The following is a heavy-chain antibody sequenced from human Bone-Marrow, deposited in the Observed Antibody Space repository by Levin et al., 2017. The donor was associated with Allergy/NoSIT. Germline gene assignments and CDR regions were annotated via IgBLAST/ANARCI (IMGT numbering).Heavy chain of an antibody. CDR1: GFILSDYY. CDR2: SSNSGITT. V-gene: IGHV3-11*01. J-gene: IGHJ4*02. D-gene: IGHD3-16*01. CDR3: ARDRGGIRGGHFDY. Sequence: KSGGSLRLSCAASGFILSDYYMSWIRQAPGKGLEWVSYSSNSGITTYYADSVKGRFTISRDNAKNSLYLQMNSLRAEDTAVYYCARDRGGIRGGHFDYWGQGNLVTVSS.